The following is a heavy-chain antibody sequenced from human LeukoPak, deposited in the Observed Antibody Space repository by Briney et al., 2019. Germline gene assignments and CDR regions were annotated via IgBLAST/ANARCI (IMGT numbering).Heavy chain of an antibody. D-gene: IGHD5-24*01. CDR2: ISGSGGST. J-gene: IGHJ1*01. Sequence: PGGSLSLACPASAFTAGLSAVSWVRQAPGKGLEWVSAISGSGGSTYYADSVKGRFTISRDNSKNTLYLQMNSLRAEDTAVYYFSEVRTDVMRFFHLGGQGTLVTVSS. CDR1: AFTAGLSA. CDR3: SEVRTDVMRFFHL. V-gene: IGHV3-23*01.